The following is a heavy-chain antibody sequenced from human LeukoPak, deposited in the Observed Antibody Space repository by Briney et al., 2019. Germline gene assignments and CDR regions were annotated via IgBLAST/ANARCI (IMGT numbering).Heavy chain of an antibody. J-gene: IGHJ3*01. CDR3: VRPDDNSFDF. D-gene: IGHD3-9*01. V-gene: IGHV4-39*07. CDR1: GGSISLSYYY. CDR2: VYYSGTT. Sequence: PSETLSLTCSVSGGSISLSYYYWGWIRQPPGKALEWIGSVYYSGTTSYNPSLKSRVTISVDMSKNQFSLKLSSVTAADTAVYYCVRPDDNSFDFWGQGTMVTVSS.